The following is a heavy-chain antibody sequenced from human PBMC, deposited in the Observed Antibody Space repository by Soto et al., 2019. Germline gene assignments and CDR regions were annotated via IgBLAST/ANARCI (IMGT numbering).Heavy chain of an antibody. J-gene: IGHJ6*02. CDR1: GYTLTELS. V-gene: IGHV1-24*01. Sequence: ASVKVSCKVSGYTLTELSMHWVRQAPGKGLEWMGGFDPEDGETIYAQKFQGRVTMTEDTSTDTAYMELSSLRSEDTAVYYCATYWQGTTGTTSYYYYYGMDVWGQGTTVTVSS. D-gene: IGHD1-1*01. CDR3: ATYWQGTTGTTSYYYYYGMDV. CDR2: FDPEDGET.